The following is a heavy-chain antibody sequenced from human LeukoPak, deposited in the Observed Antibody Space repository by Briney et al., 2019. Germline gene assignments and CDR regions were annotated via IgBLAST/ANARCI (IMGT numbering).Heavy chain of an antibody. CDR3: ARDSEDFDY. V-gene: IGHV3-33*01. CDR2: IWYDGSNK. CDR1: GFTFSSYG. Sequence: GRSLRLSCAASGFTFSSYGMHWVRQAPGKGLEWVAVIWYDGSNKYYADSVKGRFTISRDNAKNSLYLQMNSLRAEDTAVYYCARDSEDFDYWGQGTLVTVSS. J-gene: IGHJ4*02.